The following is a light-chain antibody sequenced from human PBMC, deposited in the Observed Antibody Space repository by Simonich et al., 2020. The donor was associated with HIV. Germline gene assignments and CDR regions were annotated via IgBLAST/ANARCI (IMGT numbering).Light chain of an antibody. CDR3: QQYDNLPLT. Sequence: DIQMTQSPSSLSASVGDRVTITCQASQNISNYLKWSQQKPGKAPKLLIYDASNLEKGVPSRFSGSGSGTDFTFTISSLQPEDIATYYCQQYDNLPLTFGGGTKVEIK. J-gene: IGKJ4*01. CDR2: DAS. CDR1: QNISNY. V-gene: IGKV1-33*01.